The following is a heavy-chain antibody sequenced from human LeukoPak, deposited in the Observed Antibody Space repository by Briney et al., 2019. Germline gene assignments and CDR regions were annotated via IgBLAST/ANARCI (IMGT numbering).Heavy chain of an antibody. V-gene: IGHV3-30*18. D-gene: IGHD2-15*01. CDR1: EFTFNNHD. CDR2: ISYDGRNK. CDR3: AKPRDIDSWAFDV. J-gene: IGHJ3*01. Sequence: GGPLRLSCAASEFTFNNHDMHWVRQAPGKGLERVAAISYDGRNKYYADSVKGRFTISRDNSKNTLNLQMNNLRTEDTAVFYCAKPRDIDSWAFDVWGQGTMVTVSS.